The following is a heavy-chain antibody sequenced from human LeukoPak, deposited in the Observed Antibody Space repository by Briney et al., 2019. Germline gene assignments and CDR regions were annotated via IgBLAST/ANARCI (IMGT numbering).Heavy chain of an antibody. CDR3: ARSGVSHDAFDI. J-gene: IGHJ3*02. CDR1: GFTFSSYG. D-gene: IGHD3-10*01. CDR2: IRYDGSNK. V-gene: IGHV3-30*02. Sequence: GGSLRLSCAASGFTFSSYGMHWVRQAPGTGLEWVAFIRYDGSNKYYADSVKGRFTISRDNSKNTLYLQMNSLRAEDTAVYYCARSGVSHDAFDIWGQGTMVTVSS.